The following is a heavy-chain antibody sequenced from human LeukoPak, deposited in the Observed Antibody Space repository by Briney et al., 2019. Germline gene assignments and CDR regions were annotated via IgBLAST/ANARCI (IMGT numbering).Heavy chain of an antibody. CDR3: AKDDYNRH. CDR1: GFTFSSYW. D-gene: IGHD5-24*01. V-gene: IGHV3-74*01. J-gene: IGHJ4*02. Sequence: GGSLRLSCAASGFTFSSYWMHWVRQVTGKGLVWVSRIRGDGSSTSYADSVKGRFTISRDNAKNTLYLQMSSLRVDDTAVYYCAKDDYNRHWGQGTLVTVSS. CDR2: IRGDGSST.